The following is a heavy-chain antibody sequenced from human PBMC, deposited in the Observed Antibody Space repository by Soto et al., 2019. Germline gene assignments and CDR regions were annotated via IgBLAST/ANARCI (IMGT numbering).Heavy chain of an antibody. Sequence: GGSLRLSCAASGFTFSSYAMSWVRQAPGKGLEWVSAISGSGGSTYYADSVKGRFTISRDNSKNTLYLQMNSLRAEDTAVYYCARVGQYYYGSGSFPPPYYYYYMDVWGKGTTVTVSS. CDR1: GFTFSSYA. CDR2: ISGSGGST. J-gene: IGHJ6*03. V-gene: IGHV3-23*01. CDR3: ARVGQYYYGSGSFPPPYYYYYMDV. D-gene: IGHD3-10*01.